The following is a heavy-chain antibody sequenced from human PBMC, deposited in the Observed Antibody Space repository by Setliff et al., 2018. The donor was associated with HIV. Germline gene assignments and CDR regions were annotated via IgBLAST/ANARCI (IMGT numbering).Heavy chain of an antibody. D-gene: IGHD5-12*01. Sequence: RASVKVSCKASGYTFNNYGISWVRQAPGQGLEWMGWINTHSGYTNYAQNVQGRVTVTMDTSTSTAYMELRSLKSDDTAVYYCARGKTWLRFLDYWGQGTLVTVPQ. J-gene: IGHJ4*02. V-gene: IGHV1-18*01. CDR3: ARGKTWLRFLDY. CDR1: GYTFNNYG. CDR2: INTHSGYT.